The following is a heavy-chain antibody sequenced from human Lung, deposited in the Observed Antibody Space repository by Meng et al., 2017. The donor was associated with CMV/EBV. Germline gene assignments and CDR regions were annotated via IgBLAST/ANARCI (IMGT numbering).Heavy chain of an antibody. V-gene: IGHV3-11*01. D-gene: IGHD3-3*01. Sequence: SLRLSCDASGFIFSDYYMNWIRQSPGKGLEWVAFIITSGSPIHYADSVKGRFTISRDNAKNSLYLHMDSMRADDTAVYYCAREFSSWGQGTLVTVSS. CDR3: AREFSS. CDR2: IITSGSPI. J-gene: IGHJ5*01. CDR1: GFIFSDYY.